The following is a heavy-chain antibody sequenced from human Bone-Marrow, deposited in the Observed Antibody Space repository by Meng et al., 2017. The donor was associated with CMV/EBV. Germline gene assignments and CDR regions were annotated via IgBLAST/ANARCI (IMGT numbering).Heavy chain of an antibody. CDR3: ARSVGTIYLWVRGMDV. V-gene: IGHV1-69*02. CDR1: GGTFSSYT. J-gene: IGHJ6*02. Sequence: KISCKASGGTFSSYTISWVRQAPGQGLEWMGRIIPILGIANYAQKFQGRVTITADKSTSTAYMELSSLRSEDTAVYYCARSVGTIYLWVRGMDVWGQGTTVTVSS. D-gene: IGHD5-12*01. CDR2: IIPILGIA.